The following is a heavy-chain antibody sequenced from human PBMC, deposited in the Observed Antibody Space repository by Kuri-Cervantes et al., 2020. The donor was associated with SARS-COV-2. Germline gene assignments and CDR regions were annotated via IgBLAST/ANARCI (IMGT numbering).Heavy chain of an antibody. CDR1: GDSISRSSYY. CDR3: ARNSGYSSGWFYYYYYMDV. Sequence: SETLSLTCTVSGDSISRSSYYWGWIRQPPGKGLEWIGSIYHSGSTYYNPSLKSRVTISVDTSKNQFSLKLSSVTAADTAVYYCARNSGYSSGWFYYYYYMDVWGKGTTVTVSS. CDR2: IYHSGST. V-gene: IGHV4-39*07. D-gene: IGHD6-19*01. J-gene: IGHJ6*03.